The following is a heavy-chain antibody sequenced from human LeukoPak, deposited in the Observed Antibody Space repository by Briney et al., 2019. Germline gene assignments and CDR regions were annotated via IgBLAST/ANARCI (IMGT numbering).Heavy chain of an antibody. CDR2: ITPSGGT. CDR3: ARDRYGDGFAHLDY. CDR1: GYTFTSYA. D-gene: IGHD5-24*01. J-gene: IGHJ4*02. V-gene: IGHV1-2*02. Sequence: ASVKVSFKASGYTFTSYAIHWVRQAPGQGREWMGWITPSGGTNYPQKIQGRVAITWDTSITTAYMDLSRLTSDDTAVYYCARDRYGDGFAHLDYWGQGALVTVSS.